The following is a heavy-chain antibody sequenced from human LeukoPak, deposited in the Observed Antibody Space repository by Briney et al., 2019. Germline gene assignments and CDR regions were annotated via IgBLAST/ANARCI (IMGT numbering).Heavy chain of an antibody. CDR1: GFTFSSYA. J-gene: IGHJ4*02. CDR2: ISNTGQTI. CDR3: ARTRGYIAS. V-gene: IGHV3-48*04. D-gene: IGHD5-12*01. Sequence: GGSLRLSCAASGFTFSSYAMSWVRQVPGKGLEWIAYISNTGQTIYYADSVKGRITISRDNSNNSLYLQLNSLRAEDTAVYYCARTRGYIASWGQGTRVTISS.